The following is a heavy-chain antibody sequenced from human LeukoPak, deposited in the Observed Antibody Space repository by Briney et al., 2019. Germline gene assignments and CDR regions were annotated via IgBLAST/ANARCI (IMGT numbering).Heavy chain of an antibody. CDR1: GFTLSTYW. CDR3: ARGGSGSSSFWID. J-gene: IGHJ1*01. CDR2: IKRDGSDK. Sequence: GGSLRLSCSASGFTLSTYWMTWVRQAPGKGPEWVANIKRDGSDKYYVGSVKGRFTISRDNAKNSLYLQMNSLTVEDTAVYYCARGGSGSSSFWIDWGEGTLVTVSS. D-gene: IGHD3-10*01. V-gene: IGHV3-7*03.